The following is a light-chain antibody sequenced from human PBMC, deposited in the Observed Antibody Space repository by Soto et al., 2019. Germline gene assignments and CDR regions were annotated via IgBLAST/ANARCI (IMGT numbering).Light chain of an antibody. Sequence: DIQMTQSPSTLSASVGDRVTITCRASQSISNWLAWYQQKPGKAPNLLIYKASSLETGVPSRFSGSGSGSEFTLTNSSLQPDDFATYYCHQYKTYPWTFGQGTKVEI. J-gene: IGKJ1*01. CDR3: HQYKTYPWT. V-gene: IGKV1-5*03. CDR2: KAS. CDR1: QSISNW.